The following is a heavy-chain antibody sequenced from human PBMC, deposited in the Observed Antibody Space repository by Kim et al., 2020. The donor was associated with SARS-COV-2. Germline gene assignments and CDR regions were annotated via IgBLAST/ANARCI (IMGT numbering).Heavy chain of an antibody. CDR2: IRGGGVST. CDR1: GITFFSYA. Sequence: GGSLRLSCATSGITFFSYALGCVRQAPGKGLEWFSDIRGGGVSTHYADSVKGRFTISRYNSKTTLYLQLNRLRADDPAVYFWAKARSRGGRCYCYWGQGPLDTVAS. V-gene: IGHV3-23*01. D-gene: IGHD2-15*01. J-gene: IGHJ4*02. CDR3: AKARSRGGRCYCY.